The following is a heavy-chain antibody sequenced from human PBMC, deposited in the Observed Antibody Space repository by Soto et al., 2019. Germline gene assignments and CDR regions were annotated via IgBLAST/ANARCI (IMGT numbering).Heavy chain of an antibody. CDR1: GGSISSSSYY. D-gene: IGHD4-17*01. CDR3: ARNAKTVTLDY. V-gene: IGHV4-39*01. J-gene: IGHJ4*02. CDR2: IYYSGST. Sequence: PSETLSLTCTVSGGSISSSSYYWGWIRQPPGKGLEWIGSIYYSGSTYYNPSLKSRVTISVDTSKNQFSLKLSSVTAADTAVYYCARNAKTVTLDYWGQGTLVTVSS.